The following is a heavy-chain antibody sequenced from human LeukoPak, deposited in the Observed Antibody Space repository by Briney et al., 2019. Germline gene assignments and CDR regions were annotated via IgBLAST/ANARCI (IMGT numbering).Heavy chain of an antibody. CDR2: IIPIFGTA. CDR1: GGTFSSYA. D-gene: IGHD3-10*01. CDR3: ARASRRGHPIDY. J-gene: IGHJ4*02. Sequence: SAKVSCKASGGTFSSYAISWVRQAPGQGLEWMGGIIPIFGTANYAQKFQGRVTITTDESTSTTYMELSSLRSEDTAVYYCARASRRGHPIDYWGQGTLVTVSS. V-gene: IGHV1-69*05.